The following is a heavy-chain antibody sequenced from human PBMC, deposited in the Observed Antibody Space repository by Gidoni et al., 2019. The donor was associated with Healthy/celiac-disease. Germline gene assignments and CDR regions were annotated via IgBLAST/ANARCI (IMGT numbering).Heavy chain of an antibody. CDR1: GCTFSSYG. Sequence: VQPGRSLRLSCAASGCTFSSYGMHWVRQAPGKGREWVAVIWYDGSNKYYADSVKGRFTISRDNSKNTLYLQMNSLRAEDTAVYYCARDPESYNWNEGYGMDVWGQGTTVTVSS. D-gene: IGHD1-20*01. J-gene: IGHJ6*02. CDR2: IWYDGSNK. CDR3: ARDPESYNWNEGYGMDV. V-gene: IGHV3-33*01.